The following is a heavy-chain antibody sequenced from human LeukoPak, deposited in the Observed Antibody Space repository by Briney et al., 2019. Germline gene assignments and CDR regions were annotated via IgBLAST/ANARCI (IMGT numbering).Heavy chain of an antibody. CDR2: INHSGST. J-gene: IGHJ4*02. CDR3: ARGASDIVVVVAATRFDY. D-gene: IGHD2-15*01. CDR1: GGSFSGYY. Sequence: SETLSLTCAVYGGSFSGYYWSWIRQPPGKGLEWIGEINHSGSTNYNPSLKSRVTISVDTSKYQFSLKLSSVTAADTAVYYCARGASDIVVVVAATRFDYWGQGTLVTVSS. V-gene: IGHV4-34*01.